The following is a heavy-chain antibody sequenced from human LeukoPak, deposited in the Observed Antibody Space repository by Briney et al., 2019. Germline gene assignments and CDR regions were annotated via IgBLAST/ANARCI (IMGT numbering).Heavy chain of an antibody. CDR1: GFTFGDNA. CDR3: AKEGSDCTNGICRYFDY. V-gene: IGHV3-9*01. Sequence: PGWSLRLSCAASGFTFGDNAMHWVRQVPGKGLEWVSSISWNSGNIDYADSVKGRFTVSRGNAKNSLYLQMNSLRPEDTALYYCAKEGSDCTNGICRYFDYWGQGTLVTVSS. J-gene: IGHJ4*02. CDR2: ISWNSGNI. D-gene: IGHD2-8*01.